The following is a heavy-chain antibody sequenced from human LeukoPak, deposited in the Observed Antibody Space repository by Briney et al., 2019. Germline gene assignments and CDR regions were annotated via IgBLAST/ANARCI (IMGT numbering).Heavy chain of an antibody. Sequence: ASVKVSCKASGYTFTTYYINWVRQAPGQGLEWMGIINPNNDSASFAQKFQGKVTMTKDTATSTVNMELRSLRSEDTAIYYCAIYCSGGNCSHDFDYWGQGTLATVSS. V-gene: IGHV1-46*01. CDR3: AIYCSGGNCSHDFDY. D-gene: IGHD2-15*01. CDR1: GYTFTTYY. J-gene: IGHJ4*02. CDR2: INPNNDSA.